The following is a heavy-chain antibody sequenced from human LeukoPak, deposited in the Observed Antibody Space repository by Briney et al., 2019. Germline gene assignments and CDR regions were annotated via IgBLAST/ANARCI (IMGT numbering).Heavy chain of an antibody. V-gene: IGHV2-70*11. CDR2: IDWDDDK. CDR1: GFSLSTSGMC. Sequence: ESGPTLVNPTQTLTLTCTFSGFSLSTSGMCVSWIRQPPGKALEWLARIDWDDDKYYSTSLKTRLIISKDTSKNQVVLTMTNMDPVDTATYYCARIRYHSQSRYYMDVWGKGTTVTVSS. J-gene: IGHJ6*03. CDR3: ARIRYHSQSRYYMDV. D-gene: IGHD5-12*01.